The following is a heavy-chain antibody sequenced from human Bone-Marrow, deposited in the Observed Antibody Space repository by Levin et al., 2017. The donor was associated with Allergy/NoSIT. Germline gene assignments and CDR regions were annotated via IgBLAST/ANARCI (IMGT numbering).Heavy chain of an antibody. CDR1: GFTFSSYG. D-gene: IGHD2-15*01. J-gene: IGHJ3*02. CDR3: ARDCSGGSCILGVAFDI. V-gene: IGHV3-33*01. Sequence: GGSLRLSCAASGFTFSSYGMHWVRQAPGKGLEWVAGIWYDGSNKYYADSVKGRFTISRDNSKNTLYLQMNSLRAEDTAVYYCARDCSGGSCILGVAFDIWGQGTMVTVSS. CDR2: IWYDGSNK.